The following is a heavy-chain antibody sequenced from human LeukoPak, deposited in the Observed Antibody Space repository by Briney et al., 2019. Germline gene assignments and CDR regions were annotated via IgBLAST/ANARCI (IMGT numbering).Heavy chain of an antibody. CDR2: ISYDGSNK. D-gene: IGHD4-11*01. V-gene: IGHV3-30*03. CDR1: GFTFSNYG. Sequence: PGRSLRLSCAASGFTFSNYGMHWVRQAPGKGLEWVTVISYDGSNKYYADSVKGRFTISRDNSKNTLYLQMNSLRAEDTAVYYCARDQDSNYYYYGMDVWAKGPRSPSP. CDR3: ARDQDSNYYYYGMDV. J-gene: IGHJ6*02.